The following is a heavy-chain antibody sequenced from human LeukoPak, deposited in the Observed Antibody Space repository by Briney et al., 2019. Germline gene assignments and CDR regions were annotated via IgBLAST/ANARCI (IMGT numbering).Heavy chain of an antibody. CDR1: GYTFTSYG. D-gene: IGHD2-2*01. J-gene: IGHJ5*02. V-gene: IGHV1-18*01. CDR2: ISAYNGNT. CDR3: ARVRRYCSSTSCFWFDP. Sequence: ASVKVSCTASGYTFTSYGISWVRQAPGQGLEWMGWISAYNGNTNYAQKLQGRVTMTTDTSTSTAYMELRSLRSDDTAVYYCARVRRYCSSTSCFWFDPWGQGTLVTVSS.